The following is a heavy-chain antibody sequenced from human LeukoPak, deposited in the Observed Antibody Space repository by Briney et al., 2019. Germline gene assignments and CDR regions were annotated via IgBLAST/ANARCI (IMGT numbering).Heavy chain of an antibody. J-gene: IGHJ3*02. V-gene: IGHV3-30*03. D-gene: IGHD6-13*01. Sequence: GGSLRLSCAASGFTFSSYGMHWVRQAPGKGLEWVAVISYDGSNKYYADSVKGRFTISRDNSKNTLYLQMNSLRAEDTAVYYCARDTGYSSSWYPLDAFDIWGQGTMVTVSS. CDR1: GFTFSSYG. CDR3: ARDTGYSSSWYPLDAFDI. CDR2: ISYDGSNK.